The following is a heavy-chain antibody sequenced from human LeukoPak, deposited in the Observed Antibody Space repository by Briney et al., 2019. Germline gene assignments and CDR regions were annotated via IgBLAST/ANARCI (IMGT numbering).Heavy chain of an antibody. D-gene: IGHD1-7*01. Sequence: GGSLRLSCAASGFTFNSYAMTWVRQAPEKGLEWVSSIIDSGISTYYGDSVKGRFTISRDNSKNTLYLQMNSLRAEDTAVYYCAKGSRVNYDSWGQRTLLTHSS. CDR1: GFTFNSYA. J-gene: IGHJ5*01. CDR3: AKGSRVNYDS. V-gene: IGHV3-23*01. CDR2: IIDSGIST.